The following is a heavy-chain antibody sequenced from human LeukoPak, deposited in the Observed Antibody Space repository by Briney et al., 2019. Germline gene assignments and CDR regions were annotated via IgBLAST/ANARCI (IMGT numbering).Heavy chain of an antibody. Sequence: GRSLRLSCAASGFTFSNYAMHWVRQAPGKGLEWVAVISYDGSQKYHADSVKGRFTISRDNSKNTLFLQMNSLRPEDTAVYYCATEQWLDGNAFDIWGQGTMVTVSS. J-gene: IGHJ3*02. CDR1: GFTFSNYA. V-gene: IGHV3-30*04. D-gene: IGHD6-19*01. CDR3: ATEQWLDGNAFDI. CDR2: ISYDGSQK.